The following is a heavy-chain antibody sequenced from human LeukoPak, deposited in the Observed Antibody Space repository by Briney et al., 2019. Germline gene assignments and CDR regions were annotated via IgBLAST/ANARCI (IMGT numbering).Heavy chain of an antibody. Sequence: ASVKVSCKASGYTFTGYYMHWVRQAPGQGLEWMGWINPNSGGTNYAQKFQGRVTMTRDTSISTAYMELSRLRSGDTAVYYCARNKPLRGYSGYDGHDRAFDIWGQGTMVTVSS. D-gene: IGHD5-12*01. V-gene: IGHV1-2*02. CDR1: GYTFTGYY. J-gene: IGHJ3*02. CDR2: INPNSGGT. CDR3: ARNKPLRGYSGYDGHDRAFDI.